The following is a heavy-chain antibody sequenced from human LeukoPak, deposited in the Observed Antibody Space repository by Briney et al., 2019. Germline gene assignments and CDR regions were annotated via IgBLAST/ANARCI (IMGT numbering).Heavy chain of an antibody. V-gene: IGHV3-48*04. CDR3: ARDLHVAAAYGMDV. CDR2: ISSSSSTI. D-gene: IGHD6-13*01. CDR1: GFTFSSYS. Sequence: GGSLRLSCAASGFTFSSYSMNWVRQAPGKGLEWVSYISSSSSTIYYADSVKGRFTISRDNAKNSLYLQMNSLRAEDTAVYYCARDLHVAAAYGMDVWGQGTTVTVSS. J-gene: IGHJ6*02.